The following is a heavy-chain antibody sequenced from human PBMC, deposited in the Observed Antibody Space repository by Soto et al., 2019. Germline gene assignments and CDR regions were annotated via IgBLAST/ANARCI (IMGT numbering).Heavy chain of an antibody. CDR2: IYYSGGT. Sequence: SETLSLTCTVSGGSISSYYWSWIRQPPGKGLEWIGYIYYSGGTNYNPSLKSRVTISVDTSRNQFSLKLSSVTAADTAVYYCARAPLGVAVAGTFDYFDYWGQGTLVTVS. CDR3: ARAPLGVAVAGTFDYFDY. V-gene: IGHV4-59*01. J-gene: IGHJ4*02. D-gene: IGHD6-19*01. CDR1: GGSISSYY.